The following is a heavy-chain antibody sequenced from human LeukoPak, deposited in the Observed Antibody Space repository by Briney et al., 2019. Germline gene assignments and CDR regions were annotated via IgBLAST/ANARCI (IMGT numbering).Heavy chain of an antibody. CDR2: ISSSSSYI. V-gene: IGHV3-21*01. CDR1: GFTFSSYS. J-gene: IGHJ4*02. CDR3: ARGVVPAAIAAKYLGY. Sequence: GGSLRLSCAASGFTFSSYSMNWVRQAPGKGLEWVSSISSSSSYIYYADSVKGRFTIPRDNAKNSLYLQMNSLRAEDTAVYYCARGVVPAAIAAKYLGYWGQGTLVTVSS. D-gene: IGHD2-2*02.